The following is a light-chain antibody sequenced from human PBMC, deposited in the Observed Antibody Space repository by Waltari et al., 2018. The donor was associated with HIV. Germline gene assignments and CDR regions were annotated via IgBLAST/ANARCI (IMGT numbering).Light chain of an antibody. CDR3: QAWTSPGSI. CDR2: QND. CDR1: NLGHKN. J-gene: IGLJ2*01. Sequence: SSDWSQPPSVSVSSGHTVTITCPGANLGHKNVYWYQQMPGPYPVLVMSQNDKRPSGIPERFSGSKSGNTASLTISGTQTLDEATYYCQAWTSPGSIFGGGTILTVL. V-gene: IGLV3-1*01.